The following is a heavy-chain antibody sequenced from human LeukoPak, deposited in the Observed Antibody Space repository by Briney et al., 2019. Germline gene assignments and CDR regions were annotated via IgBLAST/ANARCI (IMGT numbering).Heavy chain of an antibody. Sequence: GGSLRLSCAASGFTFSRYAMNWVRQAPGKGLEWVSYINTDSSDIHYADSVKGPFTISRDNARNTLYLQLSSLRAEDSAVYYCARDTFQPGLIDSWGQGTLVTVSS. D-gene: IGHD2-2*01. CDR1: GFTFSRYA. J-gene: IGHJ4*02. V-gene: IGHV3-21*05. CDR3: ARDTFQPGLIDS. CDR2: INTDSSDI.